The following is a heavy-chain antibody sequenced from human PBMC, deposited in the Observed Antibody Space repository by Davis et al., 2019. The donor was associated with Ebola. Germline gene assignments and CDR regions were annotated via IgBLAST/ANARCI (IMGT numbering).Heavy chain of an antibody. CDR3: TRPYYCSSTSCLGGGDY. J-gene: IGHJ4*02. D-gene: IGHD2-2*01. Sequence: PGGSLRLSCAASGFTFSGSAMHWVRQASGKGLEWVGRIRSKANSYATAYAASVKGRFTISRDDSKNTAYLQMNSLKTEDTAVYYCTRPYYCSSTSCLGGGDYWGQGTLVTVSS. CDR1: GFTFSGSA. CDR2: IRSKANSYAT. V-gene: IGHV3-73*01.